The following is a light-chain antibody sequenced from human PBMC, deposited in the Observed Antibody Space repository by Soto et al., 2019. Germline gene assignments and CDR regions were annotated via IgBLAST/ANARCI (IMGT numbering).Light chain of an antibody. CDR1: QSVGSSY. V-gene: IGKV3-20*01. CDR3: QQYGSSPTWT. CDR2: GAS. Sequence: EMVLTQSPGTLSLSPGERATLSCRASQSVGSSYLAWYQQKPGQAPRLRIYGASSRATGIPDRFSDSGSGTDFPLTISRLEPADFAVYFCQQYGSSPTWTFGQGTKVEI. J-gene: IGKJ1*01.